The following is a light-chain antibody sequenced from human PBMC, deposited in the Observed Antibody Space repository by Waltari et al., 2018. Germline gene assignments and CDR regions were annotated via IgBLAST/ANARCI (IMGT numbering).Light chain of an antibody. J-gene: IGLJ2*01. V-gene: IGLV2-11*01. CDR3: SSYAGSSVA. CDR2: DVT. CDR1: NSDVGGYNY. Sequence: QSALTQPRSVSGSPGQSVTISCSGSNSDVGGYNYVSWYQQQPGKAPNLLISDVTKLPSGVPDRFSGSKSGNTASLTISGLQAEDEADYYCSSYAGSSVAFGGGTKLTVL.